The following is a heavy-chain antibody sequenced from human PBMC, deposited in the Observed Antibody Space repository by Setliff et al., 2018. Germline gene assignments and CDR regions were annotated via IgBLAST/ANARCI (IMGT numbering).Heavy chain of an antibody. Sequence: SETLSLTCTVSGDSISSRPFYWGWFRQPAGKELEWIGQIYTSWGTIYNPSLKSRVTILLDTSKNQFSLTLTSVTAADTAGYYCARMTGFQYIDVWGKGTTVTVSS. D-gene: IGHD3-3*01. V-gene: IGHV4-61*09. J-gene: IGHJ6*03. CDR3: ARMTGFQYIDV. CDR2: IYTSWGT. CDR1: GDSISSRPFY.